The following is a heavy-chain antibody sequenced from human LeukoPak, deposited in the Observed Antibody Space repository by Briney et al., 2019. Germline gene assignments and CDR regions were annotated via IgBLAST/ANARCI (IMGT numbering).Heavy chain of an antibody. CDR3: ARDSFAGGDFWSGYSPFGMDV. CDR2: ISYDGSNK. V-gene: IGHV3-30*04. Sequence: GGSLRLSCAASGFTFSSYAMHCVRQAPGKGLEWVAVISYDGSNKYYADSVKGRFTISRDNSKNTLYLHMNSLRAEDTAVYYCARDSFAGGDFWSGYSPFGMDVWGKGTTVTVSS. CDR1: GFTFSSYA. D-gene: IGHD3-3*01. J-gene: IGHJ6*04.